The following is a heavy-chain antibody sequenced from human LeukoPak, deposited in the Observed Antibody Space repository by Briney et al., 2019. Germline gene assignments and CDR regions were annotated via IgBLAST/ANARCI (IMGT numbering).Heavy chain of an antibody. CDR1: GFAFSSYA. Sequence: PGGSVRLSCAASGFAFSSYAMSWVRQAPGKGLEWVSYISSSGSTIYYADSVKGRFTISRDNAKNSLYLQMDSLRAEDTAVYYCARGGLRLFDYWGQGTLVTVSS. D-gene: IGHD4-17*01. CDR2: ISSSGSTI. CDR3: ARGGLRLFDY. V-gene: IGHV3-48*04. J-gene: IGHJ4*02.